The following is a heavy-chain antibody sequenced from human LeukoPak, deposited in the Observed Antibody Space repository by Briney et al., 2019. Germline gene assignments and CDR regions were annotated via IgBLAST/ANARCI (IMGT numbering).Heavy chain of an antibody. CDR1: GGTFSSYA. J-gene: IGHJ6*03. Sequence: SVKVSCKASGGTFSSYAISRVRQAPGQGLEWMGGIILIFGTANYAQKFQGRVTITADESTSTAYMELSSLRSEDTAVYYCASRGYDSVYYYYYMDVWGKGTTVTISS. V-gene: IGHV1-69*13. CDR2: IILIFGTA. D-gene: IGHD5-12*01. CDR3: ASRGYDSVYYYYYMDV.